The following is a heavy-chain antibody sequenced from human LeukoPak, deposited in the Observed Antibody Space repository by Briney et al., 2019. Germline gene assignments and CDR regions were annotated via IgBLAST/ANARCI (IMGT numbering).Heavy chain of an antibody. CDR1: GFTFSSYT. CDR3: AKAAWVYCGADCYPPLDY. J-gene: IGHJ4*02. Sequence: GGSLRLSCIASGFTFSSYTMHWVRQAPGKGLECVAVISYDGSDKYYADSVKGRFTISRDNSKNTLYLQMNSLRTDDTALYYCAKAAWVYCGADCYPPLDYWGQGTLVTVSS. D-gene: IGHD2-21*02. CDR2: ISYDGSDK. V-gene: IGHV3-30*04.